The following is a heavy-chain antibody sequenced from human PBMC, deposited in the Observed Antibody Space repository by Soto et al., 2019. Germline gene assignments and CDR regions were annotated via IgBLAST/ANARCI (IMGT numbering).Heavy chain of an antibody. CDR2: IYSGGST. CDR3: ARDPHYYDSSGYKRYYFDY. Sequence: PGGSLRLSCAASGFTVSSNYMSWVRQAPGKGLEWVSVIYSGGSTYYADSVKGRFTISRDNSKNTLYLQMNSLRAEDTAVYYCARDPHYYDSSGYKRYYFDYWGQGTLVTVSS. J-gene: IGHJ4*02. V-gene: IGHV3-53*05. D-gene: IGHD3-22*01. CDR1: GFTVSSNY.